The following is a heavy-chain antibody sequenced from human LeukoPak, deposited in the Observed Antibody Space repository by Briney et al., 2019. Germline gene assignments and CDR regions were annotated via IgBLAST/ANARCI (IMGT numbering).Heavy chain of an antibody. J-gene: IGHJ4*02. CDR1: GFTSSNYA. D-gene: IGHD3-22*01. CDR2: VSGSGGST. V-gene: IGHV3-23*01. CDR3: ARDSSGYGSFDY. Sequence: GGSLRLSCAAPGFTSSNYAMGWVRQAPGKGLEWVSRVSGSGGSTYYADSVKGRFSISRDNSKNTLYLQMNSLRAEDTAVYYCARDSSGYGSFDYWGRGTLVTVSS.